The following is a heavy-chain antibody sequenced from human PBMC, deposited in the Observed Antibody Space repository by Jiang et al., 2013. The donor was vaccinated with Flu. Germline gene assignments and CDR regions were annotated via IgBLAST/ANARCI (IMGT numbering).Heavy chain of an antibody. CDR3: ASDCSSTSCYAPSAYNWFDP. Sequence: GAEVKKPGASVKVSCKASGYTFTSYGISWVRQAPGQRLEWMGWINAGNGNTKYSQKFQGRVTITRDTSASTAYMELSSLRSEDTAVYYCASDCSSTSCYAPSAYNWFDPVGPGNPGHRLL. CDR1: GYTFTSYG. CDR2: INAGNGNT. V-gene: IGHV1-3*01. D-gene: IGHD2-2*01. J-gene: IGHJ5*02.